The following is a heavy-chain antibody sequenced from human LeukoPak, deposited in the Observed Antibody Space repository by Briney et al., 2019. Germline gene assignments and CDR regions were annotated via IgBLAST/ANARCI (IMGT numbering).Heavy chain of an antibody. J-gene: IGHJ1*01. Sequence: GGSLRLSCAASGFTFSSYEMNWVRQAPGKGLEWVSYISPTGSTIYYADSVKGRFTISRDNAKNSLYLQMNSLRAEDTAVYYCARATDDSSGYNFGGFQHWGQGTLVTVSS. D-gene: IGHD3-22*01. CDR2: ISPTGSTI. V-gene: IGHV3-48*03. CDR3: ARATDDSSGYNFGGFQH. CDR1: GFTFSSYE.